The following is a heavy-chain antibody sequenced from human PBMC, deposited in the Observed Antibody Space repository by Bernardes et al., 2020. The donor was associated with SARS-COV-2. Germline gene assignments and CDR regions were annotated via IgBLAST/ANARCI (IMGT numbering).Heavy chain of an antibody. Sequence: GGSLRPSCAGSGLSPSDSSIHWVRQASGKGLEWVGRTLNKEDKYATVYGASVTGRFTIPRDDSKYTSYLQMHSPKTDDTALYYCTRVPPYSNSWWGTFDIGSPGTMVTVSS. V-gene: IGHV3-73*01. CDR2: TLNKEDKYAT. CDR1: GLSPSDSS. D-gene: IGHD6-13*01. J-gene: IGHJ3*02. CDR3: TRVPPYSNSWWGTFDI.